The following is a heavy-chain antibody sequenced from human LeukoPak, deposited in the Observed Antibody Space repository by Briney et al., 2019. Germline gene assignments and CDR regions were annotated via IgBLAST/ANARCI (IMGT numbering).Heavy chain of an antibody. D-gene: IGHD3-16*01. CDR2: IYYSEST. Sequence: SETLSLTCTVSGVSISSSSYYWGWIRQPPGKGLEWIGSIYYSESTYYNSSLKSRVTISVDTSKNQVSLKLSSVTAADTAVYYCARHLGGYSTRQNWFDPWGQGTLVTVSS. CDR1: GVSISSSSYY. CDR3: ARHLGGYSTRQNWFDP. J-gene: IGHJ5*02. V-gene: IGHV4-39*01.